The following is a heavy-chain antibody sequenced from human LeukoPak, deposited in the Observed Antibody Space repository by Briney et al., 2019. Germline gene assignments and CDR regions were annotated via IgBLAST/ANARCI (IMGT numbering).Heavy chain of an antibody. CDR3: AKSNGYGLIDI. J-gene: IGHJ3*02. D-gene: IGHD3-22*01. CDR2: INHSGST. V-gene: IGHV4-34*01. Sequence: PSETLSLTCAVYGGSFSGYYWSWIRQPPGKGLEWIGEINHSGSTNYNPSLKSRVTISLDTSRNQFSLKLNSVTAADTAVYYCAKSNGYGLIDIWGQGTMVTVSS. CDR1: GGSFSGYY.